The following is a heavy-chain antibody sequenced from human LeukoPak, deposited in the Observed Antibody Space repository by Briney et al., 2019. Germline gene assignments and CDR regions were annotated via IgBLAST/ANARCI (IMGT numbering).Heavy chain of an antibody. Sequence: PGGSLRLSCAASGFTFSSYWMSWVRQASGKGLEWVANIKQDGSEKYYVGSVKGRFTISRDNAKNSLYLQMNNLGAEDTAVYYCATDPASYCTSSTCDFDYWGQGTLVTVSS. D-gene: IGHD2-8*01. J-gene: IGHJ4*02. CDR3: ATDPASYCTSSTCDFDY. CDR2: IKQDGSEK. CDR1: GFTFSSYW. V-gene: IGHV3-7*01.